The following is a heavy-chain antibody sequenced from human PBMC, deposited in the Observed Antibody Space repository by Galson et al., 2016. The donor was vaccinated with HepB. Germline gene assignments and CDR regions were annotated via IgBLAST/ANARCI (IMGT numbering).Heavy chain of an antibody. CDR2: VYRGNT. J-gene: IGHJ6*02. D-gene: IGHD3-22*01. V-gene: IGHV4-59*08. CDR3: ARSLVVVAPPLHYHGIDV. CDR1: GASVSIYY. Sequence: ETLSLTCSVSGASVSIYYWSWIRQPPGKGLERIGYVYRGNTEYNPSLKSRVTISADMSKNLFSLKLRPVTAADTAVYYCARSLVVVAPPLHYHGIDVWGQGTTVTVSS.